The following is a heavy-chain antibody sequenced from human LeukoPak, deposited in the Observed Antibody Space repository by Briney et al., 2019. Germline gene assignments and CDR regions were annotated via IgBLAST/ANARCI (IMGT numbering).Heavy chain of an antibody. D-gene: IGHD1-26*01. CDR1: GFTFSSYW. V-gene: IGHV3-7*01. CDR2: IKQDGSEK. CDR3: ARDSWELPMALDAFDI. Sequence: GGSLRLSCAASGFTFSSYWMSWVRQAPGKGLEWVANIKQDGSEKYYVDSVKGRFTISRDNAKNSLYLQMNSLRAEDTAVYYCARDSWELPMALDAFDIWGQGTMVTVSS. J-gene: IGHJ3*02.